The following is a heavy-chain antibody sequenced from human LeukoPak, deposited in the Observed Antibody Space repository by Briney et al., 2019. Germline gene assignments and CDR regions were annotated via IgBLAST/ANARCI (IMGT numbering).Heavy chain of an antibody. J-gene: IGHJ6*02. Sequence: SETPSLTCAVSGGSISSNSYYWGWVRQSPGKGLEWIGAIYYSGNTYYSPSLKSRVTISADTSKNQFSLNLSAVTAADAATYYCARHVATNYYYNYYGLDVWGQGTTVTVSS. CDR3: ARHVATNYYYNYYGLDV. V-gene: IGHV4-39*01. CDR2: IYYSGNT. CDR1: GGSISSNSYY.